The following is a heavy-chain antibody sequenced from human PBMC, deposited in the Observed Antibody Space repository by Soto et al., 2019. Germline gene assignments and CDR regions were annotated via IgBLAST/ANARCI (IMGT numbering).Heavy chain of an antibody. CDR2: ISIKPSNFAT. J-gene: IGHJ4*02. V-gene: IGHV3-73*01. CDR3: VRSYESSYYYFDL. D-gene: IGHD3-22*01. CDR1: GFTFHGST. Sequence: GESLKIPWGGSGFTFHGSTMHWVRQASGKGLEWIGLISIKPSNFATVYAASVTGRFTTSRDDSKNTAYLEMDSLKTEDTALYYCVRSYESSYYYFDLWGRGTLVTVSS.